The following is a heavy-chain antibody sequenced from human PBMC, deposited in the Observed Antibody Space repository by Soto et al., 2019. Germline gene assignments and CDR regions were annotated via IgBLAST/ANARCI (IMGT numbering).Heavy chain of an antibody. CDR2: IVPMFGIP. CDR1: GGTFSSYA. CDR3: ASGPYTSSSGGYYYYYMGV. V-gene: IGHV1-69*02. Sequence: QVQLVQSGAEVKKPGSSVKVSCKASGGTFSSYAINWVRQAPGQGLEWMGRIVPMFGIPNFAPKFQGRVTMTADRSTTTAYMELSSLRSEDTAVYYCASGPYTSSSGGYYYYYMGVWGKGTTVTVSS. D-gene: IGHD6-6*01. J-gene: IGHJ6*03.